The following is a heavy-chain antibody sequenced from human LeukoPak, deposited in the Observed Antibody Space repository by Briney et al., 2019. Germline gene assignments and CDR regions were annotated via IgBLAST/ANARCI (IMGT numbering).Heavy chain of an antibody. J-gene: IGHJ4*02. Sequence: SETLSLTCTVSGGSISSRNYYWGWIRQPPGKGLEWIGSIYYSGSTYYNPSLKSRVTISVDTSKNQFSLKLSSVTAADTAVYYCARHARMYSSGWYPYYFDYWGQGTLVTVSS. CDR2: IYYSGST. V-gene: IGHV4-39*01. CDR3: ARHARMYSSGWYPYYFDY. CDR1: GGSISSRNYY. D-gene: IGHD6-19*01.